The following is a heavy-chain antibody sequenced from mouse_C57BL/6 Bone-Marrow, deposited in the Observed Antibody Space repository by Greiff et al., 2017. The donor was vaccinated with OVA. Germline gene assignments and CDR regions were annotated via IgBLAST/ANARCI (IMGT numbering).Heavy chain of an antibody. V-gene: IGHV1-5*01. CDR2: IYPGNSDT. D-gene: IGHD1-1*01. J-gene: IGHJ3*01. CDR1: GYTFTSYW. Sequence: EVQLQQSGTVLARPGASVKMSCKTSGYTFTSYWMHWVKQRPGQGLEWIGAIYPGNSDTSYNQKFKGKAKMTAVTSASTAYMELSSLTNEDAAVYYCTRDGSSYFPWFAYWGQGTLVTVSA. CDR3: TRDGSSYFPWFAY.